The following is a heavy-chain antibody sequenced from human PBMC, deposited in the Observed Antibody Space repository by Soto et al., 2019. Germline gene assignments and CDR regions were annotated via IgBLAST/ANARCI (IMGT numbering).Heavy chain of an antibody. D-gene: IGHD2-15*01. CDR3: ARGTQLVVVAADYFDY. CDR2: INHSGST. J-gene: IGHJ4*02. Sequence: SETLSLTCAVYGGSFSGYYWSWIRQPPGKGLEWIGEINHSGSTNYNPSLKSRVTISVDTSKNQFSLKLSSVTAADTAVYYCARGTQLVVVAADYFDYWGQGTLVTVSS. V-gene: IGHV4-34*01. CDR1: GGSFSGYY.